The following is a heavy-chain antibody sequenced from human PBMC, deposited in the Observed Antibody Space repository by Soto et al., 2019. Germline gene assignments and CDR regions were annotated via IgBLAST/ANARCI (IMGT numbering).Heavy chain of an antibody. D-gene: IGHD2-2*01. V-gene: IGHV3-23*01. CDR2: ISGGGDRT. CDR1: GFTFINYA. Sequence: EVQLLESGGGLVQPGGSLRLSCVGSGFTFINYAMNWVRQTPGKGLEWVSGISGGGDRTFDADSVKGRFTISRDNSKNTVNLQMNSLRADDTAVYYCARKVLGSTSRPDCWYFDLWGRGTRGTVSS. J-gene: IGHJ2*01. CDR3: ARKVLGSTSRPDCWYFDL.